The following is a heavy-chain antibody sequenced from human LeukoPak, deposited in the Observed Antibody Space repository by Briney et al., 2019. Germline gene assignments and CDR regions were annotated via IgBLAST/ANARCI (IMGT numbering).Heavy chain of an antibody. V-gene: IGHV1-2*02. CDR1: GYTFTNYY. J-gene: IGHJ5*02. Sequence: ASVKVSCKASGYTFTNYYMHWVRQAPGQGLEWMGWINPNSGGTNYAQKFQGRVTMTRDTSISTAYMELSRLRSDDTAVYYCARLAYSSSGWFDPWGQGTLVTVSS. CDR2: INPNSGGT. CDR3: ARLAYSSSGWFDP. D-gene: IGHD6-13*01.